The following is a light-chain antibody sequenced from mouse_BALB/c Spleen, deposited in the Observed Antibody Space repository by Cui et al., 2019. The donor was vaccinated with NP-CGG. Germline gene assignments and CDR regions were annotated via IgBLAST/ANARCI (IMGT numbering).Light chain of an antibody. CDR3: ALWYSNHWV. CDR1: TGAVTTSNY. V-gene: IGLV1*01. CDR2: GTN. J-gene: IGLJ1*01. Sequence: QPVGTQKSALTTSPGETVTLTCRSSTGAVTTSNYANWVQEKPDHLFTGLIGGTNNRAPGVPARFSGSLIGDKAALTITGAQTEDEAIYFCALWYSNHWVFGGGTKLTVL.